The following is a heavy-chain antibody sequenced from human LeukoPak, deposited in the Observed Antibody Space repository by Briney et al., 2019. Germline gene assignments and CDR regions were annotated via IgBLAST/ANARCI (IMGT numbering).Heavy chain of an antibody. CDR2: INLDAVTT. J-gene: IGHJ4*02. CDR1: GYTFTNYY. D-gene: IGHD6-25*01. Sequence: ASVKVSCKASGYTFTNYYIHWMRQAPGQGLEWVGIINLDAVTTRYAQKFQGRITVTRDTSTSTVYMELSSLRSEDTAVYFCAREGAAEAKNLDCWGQGTLVIVSS. CDR3: AREGAAEAKNLDC. V-gene: IGHV1-46*01.